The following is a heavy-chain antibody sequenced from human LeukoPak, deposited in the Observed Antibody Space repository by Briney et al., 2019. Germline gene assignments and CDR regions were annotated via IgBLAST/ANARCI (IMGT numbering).Heavy chain of an antibody. Sequence: SETLSLTCTVSGGSISSYYWSWIRQPPGKGLEWIGYIYYSGSTNYNPSLKSRVTISVDTSKNQFSLKLSSVTAADTAVYYCARSADIVVVPAAFYFDYWGRGTLVTVSS. CDR1: GGSISSYY. D-gene: IGHD2-2*01. CDR2: IYYSGST. CDR3: ARSADIVVVPAAFYFDY. J-gene: IGHJ4*02. V-gene: IGHV4-59*08.